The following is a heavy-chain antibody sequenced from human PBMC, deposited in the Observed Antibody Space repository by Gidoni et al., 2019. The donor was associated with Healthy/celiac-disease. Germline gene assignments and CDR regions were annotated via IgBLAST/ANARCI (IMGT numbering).Heavy chain of an antibody. CDR3: ARGGDSSGFFDY. CDR2: INHSGST. V-gene: IGHV4-34*01. Sequence: QVQLQQWGAGLLKPSETLSLTCAVYGGSFSGYSWSWIRQPPGKGLEWIGEINHSGSTNYNPSLKSRVTISVDTSKNQFSLKLSSVTAADTAVYYCARGGDSSGFFDYWGQGTLVTVSS. J-gene: IGHJ4*02. CDR1: GGSFSGYS. D-gene: IGHD6-19*01.